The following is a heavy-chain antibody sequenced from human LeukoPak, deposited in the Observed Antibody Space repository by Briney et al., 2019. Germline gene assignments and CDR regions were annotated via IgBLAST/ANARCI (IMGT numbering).Heavy chain of an antibody. V-gene: IGHV3-30*04. CDR2: ISHDGSNK. J-gene: IGHJ6*04. Sequence: GRSLRLSCAASGFTFSTYAMHWVRQAPGKGLEWVAVISHDGSNKFYADSVKGRFTISRDNSKNTLYLQMNSLRAEDTAMYYCARRGTGTTGHYYYGMDVWGKGTTVTVSS. D-gene: IGHD1/OR15-1a*01. CDR3: ARRGTGTTGHYYYGMDV. CDR1: GFTFSTYA.